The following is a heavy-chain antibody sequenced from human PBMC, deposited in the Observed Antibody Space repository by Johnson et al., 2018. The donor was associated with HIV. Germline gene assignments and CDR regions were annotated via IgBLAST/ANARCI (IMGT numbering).Heavy chain of an antibody. J-gene: IGHJ3*02. CDR3: AKGLGGAFDI. Sequence: YADSVKGRFTLSRDNSKNTLYLQMNSLRAEDTAVYYCAKGLGGAFDIWGQGTMVTVSS. D-gene: IGHD3-16*01. V-gene: IGHV3-33*06.